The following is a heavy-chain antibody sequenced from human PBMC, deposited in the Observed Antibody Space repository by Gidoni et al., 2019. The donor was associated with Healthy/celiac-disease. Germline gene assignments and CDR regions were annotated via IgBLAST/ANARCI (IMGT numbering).Heavy chain of an antibody. CDR1: GGSFSGYY. D-gene: IGHD6-13*01. Sequence: QVQLQQWCAGLLKPSETLSLTCAVYGGSFSGYYWSWIRQPPGKGLEWIGEINHSGSTNYNPSLKSRVTISVDTSKNQFSLKLSSVTAADTAVYYCARGALLNSSSWRYYYGMDVWGQGTTVTVSS. J-gene: IGHJ6*02. CDR2: INHSGST. V-gene: IGHV4-34*01. CDR3: ARGALLNSSSWRYYYGMDV.